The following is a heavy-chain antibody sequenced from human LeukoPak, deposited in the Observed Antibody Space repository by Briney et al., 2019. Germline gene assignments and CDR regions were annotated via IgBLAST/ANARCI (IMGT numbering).Heavy chain of an antibody. Sequence: WASVKVSCKVSGYTLTELSMHWVRQAPGKGLEWMGGFDPEDGETIYAQKFQGRVTMTEDTSTDTAYMELNSLRAEDTAVYYCAKTTWGNYVAYFDYWGQGTLVTVSS. CDR3: AKTTWGNYVAYFDY. V-gene: IGHV1-24*01. J-gene: IGHJ4*02. D-gene: IGHD3-16*01. CDR1: GYTLTELS. CDR2: FDPEDGET.